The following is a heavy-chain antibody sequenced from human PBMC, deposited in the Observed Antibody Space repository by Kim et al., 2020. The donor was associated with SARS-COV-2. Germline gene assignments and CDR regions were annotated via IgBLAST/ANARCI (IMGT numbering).Heavy chain of an antibody. V-gene: IGHV4-59*08. Sequence: PPLKSRVTISVDTPKNQFSLRLRSVTAADTAVYSCARHSRVTGTTWDFDYWGQGTLVTVSS. D-gene: IGHD1-7*01. J-gene: IGHJ4*02. CDR3: ARHSRVTGTTWDFDY.